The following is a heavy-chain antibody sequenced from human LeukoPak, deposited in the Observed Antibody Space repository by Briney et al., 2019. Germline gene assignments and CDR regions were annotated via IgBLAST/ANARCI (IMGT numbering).Heavy chain of an antibody. CDR2: IKQDGSEK. Sequence: PGGSLRLSCAASGFTFSSYWMSWLRQAPGKGLEWLANIKQDGSEKYYVDSVKGRFTISRDNAKNSLYLQMNSLRAEDTAVYYCARDQGYDFWSGYYGENNDYWGQGTLVTVSS. CDR1: GFTFSSYW. V-gene: IGHV3-7*01. D-gene: IGHD3-3*01. CDR3: ARDQGYDFWSGYYGENNDY. J-gene: IGHJ4*02.